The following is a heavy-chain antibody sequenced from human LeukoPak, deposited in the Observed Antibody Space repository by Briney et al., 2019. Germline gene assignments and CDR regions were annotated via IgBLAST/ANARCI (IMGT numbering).Heavy chain of an antibody. CDR3: ARRQTVATDWFDP. V-gene: IGHV4-39*01. J-gene: IGHJ5*02. CDR2: IYYSGHT. D-gene: IGHD2-15*01. CDR1: GGSISSYY. Sequence: PSETLSLTCTVPGGSISSYYWGWIRQPPGKGLEWIGSIYYSGHTYYNPSLKSRVTISVDTSKNQFFLKLSSVTAADTAVYYCARRQTVATDWFDPWGQGTLVTVSS.